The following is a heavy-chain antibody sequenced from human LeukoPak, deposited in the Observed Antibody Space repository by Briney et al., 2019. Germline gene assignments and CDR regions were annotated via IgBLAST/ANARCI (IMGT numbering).Heavy chain of an antibody. CDR3: ARDGGGATTLDY. J-gene: IGHJ4*02. CDR2: INPNTGDT. Sequence: ASVKVSCKASGYSFTGYSVHWVRQAPGQGLEWMGWINPNTGDTNYAQKFPARVTMSRDTSISTAYMELSRLRSDDTAVYYCARDGGGATTLDYWGQGTLVTVSS. CDR1: GYSFTGYS. D-gene: IGHD1-26*01. V-gene: IGHV1-2*02.